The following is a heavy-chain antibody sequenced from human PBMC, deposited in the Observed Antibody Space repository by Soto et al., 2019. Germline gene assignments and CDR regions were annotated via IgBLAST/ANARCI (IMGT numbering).Heavy chain of an antibody. D-gene: IGHD2-15*01. Sequence: GSLRLSCAASGFTFSSYSMNWVRQAPGKGLEWVSYISSSSTIYYADSVKGRFTISRDNAKNSLYLQMNSLRAEDTAVYYCARDEITLGYCSGGSCYSDYWGQGTLVTVSS. CDR3: ARDEITLGYCSGGSCYSDY. V-gene: IGHV3-48*01. CDR1: GFTFSSYS. J-gene: IGHJ4*02. CDR2: ISSSSTI.